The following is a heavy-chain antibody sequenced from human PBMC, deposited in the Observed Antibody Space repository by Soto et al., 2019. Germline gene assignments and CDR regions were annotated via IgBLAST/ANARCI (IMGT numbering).Heavy chain of an antibody. J-gene: IGHJ6*02. Sequence: SVKVSCKASGGTFSSYAISWVRQAPGQGLEWMGGIIPIFGTANYAQKFQGRATSTADGATSTACVELSSLRSEDTAVYYCARGDVVVVPAAGSYYYYGMDVWGQGTAVTVSS. CDR1: GGTFSSYA. D-gene: IGHD2-2*01. CDR2: IIPIFGTA. V-gene: IGHV1-69*13. CDR3: ARGDVVVVPAAGSYYYYGMDV.